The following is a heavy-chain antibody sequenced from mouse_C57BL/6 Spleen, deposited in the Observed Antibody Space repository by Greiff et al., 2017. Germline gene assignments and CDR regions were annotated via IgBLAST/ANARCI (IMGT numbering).Heavy chain of an antibody. Sequence: VQLVESGPGLVQPSQSLSITCTVSGFSLTSYGVHWVRQSPGKGLEWLGVIWSGGSTDYNAAFISRLSISKDNSKSQVFFKMNSLQADDTAIYYCARRGVTGTLYYAMDYWGQGTSVTVSS. D-gene: IGHD4-1*01. CDR2: IWSGGST. J-gene: IGHJ4*01. CDR1: GFSLTSYG. CDR3: ARRGVTGTLYYAMDY. V-gene: IGHV2-2*01.